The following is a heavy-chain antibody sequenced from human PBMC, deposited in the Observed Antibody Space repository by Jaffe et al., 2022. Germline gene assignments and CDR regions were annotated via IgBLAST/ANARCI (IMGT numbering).Heavy chain of an antibody. Sequence: EVQLVESGGGLVQPGRSLRLSCAASGFTFDDYNMHWVRQAPGKGLEWVSGISWNSGNIDYADSVKGRFTISRDNAKNSLYLQMNSLRAEDTALYYCAKDNGLMATVTWAFDYWGQGTLVTVSS. CDR3: AKDNGLMATVTWAFDY. D-gene: IGHD4-17*01. J-gene: IGHJ4*02. CDR1: GFTFDDYN. V-gene: IGHV3-9*01. CDR2: ISWNSGNI.